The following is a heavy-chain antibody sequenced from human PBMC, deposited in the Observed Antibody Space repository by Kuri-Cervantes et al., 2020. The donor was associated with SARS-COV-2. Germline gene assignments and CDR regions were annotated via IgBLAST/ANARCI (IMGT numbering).Heavy chain of an antibody. CDR2: IRSKANNYAT. V-gene: IGHV3-73*01. D-gene: IGHD6-19*01. Sequence: GESLKISCAASGFTFSSYWMSWVRQAPGKGLEWVGRIRSKANNYATAYAASVKGRFTISRDDSKNTAYLQMNSQNTEDTAVYYCTRPSSGWPYFDSWGQGTLVTVSS. CDR3: TRPSSGWPYFDS. CDR1: GFTFSSYW. J-gene: IGHJ4*02.